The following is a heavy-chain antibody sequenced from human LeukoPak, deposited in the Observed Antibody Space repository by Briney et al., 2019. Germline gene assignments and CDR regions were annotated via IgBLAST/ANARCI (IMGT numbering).Heavy chain of an antibody. J-gene: IGHJ4*02. CDR3: VKEGDYGDYPVPYDY. CDR2: IWYDGSNK. D-gene: IGHD4-17*01. CDR1: GFTFSSYG. V-gene: IGHV3-30*02. Sequence: TGGSLRLSCAASGFTFSSYGMHWVRQAPGKGLEWVAVIWYDGSNKYYADSVKGRFTISRDNSKNTLYLQMSSLRAEDTAVYYCVKEGDYGDYPVPYDYWGQGTLVTVSS.